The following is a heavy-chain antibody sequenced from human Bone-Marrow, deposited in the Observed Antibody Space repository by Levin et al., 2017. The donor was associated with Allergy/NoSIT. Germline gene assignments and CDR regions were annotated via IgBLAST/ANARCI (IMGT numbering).Heavy chain of an antibody. CDR1: GYTFTSYG. D-gene: IGHD3-3*01. J-gene: IGHJ6*03. CDR2: ISAYNGNT. V-gene: IGHV1-18*01. Sequence: GESLKISCKASGYTFTSYGISWARQAPGQGLEWMGWISAYNGNTNYAQKLQGRVTMTTDTSTSTAYMELRSLRSDDTAVYYCARGEYYDFWSGYDYYYYMDVWGKGTTVTVSS. CDR3: ARGEYYDFWSGYDYYYYMDV.